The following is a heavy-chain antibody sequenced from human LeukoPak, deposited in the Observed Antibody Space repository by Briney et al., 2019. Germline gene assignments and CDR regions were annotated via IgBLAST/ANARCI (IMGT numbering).Heavy chain of an antibody. V-gene: IGHV1-46*01. D-gene: IGHD5-18*01. J-gene: IGHJ4*02. CDR1: GYTFTSYY. CDR2: INPSGGST. Sequence: ASVKVSCKASGYTFTSYYMHWVRQAPGQGLEWVGIINPSGGSTSYAQKFQGRVTMTRDTSTSTVYMELSSLRSEDTAVYYCARDWVFRGYSYGYSHFFDYWGQGTLVTVSS. CDR3: ARDWVFRGYSYGYSHFFDY.